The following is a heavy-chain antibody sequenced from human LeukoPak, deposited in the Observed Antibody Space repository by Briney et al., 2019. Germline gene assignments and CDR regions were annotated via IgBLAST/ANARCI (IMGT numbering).Heavy chain of an antibody. V-gene: IGHV1-2*06. CDR2: INPNSGGT. CDR1: GYTFIGHY. D-gene: IGHD3-10*02. J-gene: IGHJ3*02. Sequence: ASVKVSCKASGYTFIGHYMHWVRQAPGQGLEWMGRINPNSGGTNYAQNFQGRVTMTRDTSISTAYMELSRLTSDDTAIYYCARDSLFVPQGTFDIWGQGTMVTVSS. CDR3: ARDSLFVPQGTFDI.